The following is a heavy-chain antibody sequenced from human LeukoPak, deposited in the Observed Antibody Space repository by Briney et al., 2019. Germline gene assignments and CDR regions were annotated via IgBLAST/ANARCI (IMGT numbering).Heavy chain of an antibody. J-gene: IGHJ6*04. D-gene: IGHD3-10*02. Sequence: GGSLRLSCAASGLTFSSYGMHWVRQAPGKGLEWVAAISYDGSNKYYPDSVKGRFTISRDNSKNTLYLQMNSLRAEDTAVYYCAELGITMIGGVWGKGTTVTISS. CDR3: AELGITMIGGV. V-gene: IGHV3-30*18. CDR1: GLTFSSYG. CDR2: ISYDGSNK.